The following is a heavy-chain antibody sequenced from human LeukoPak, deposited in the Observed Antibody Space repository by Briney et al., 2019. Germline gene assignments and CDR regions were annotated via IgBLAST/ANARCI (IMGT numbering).Heavy chain of an antibody. CDR3: ARSCIMTTVTYMDV. CDR1: GFTLDNYN. Sequence: PGGSLRLSCAASGFTLDNYNFNWVRQAPGKGLEWVASIRSYSSYIHYADSVKGRFTISRDNSKNTLYLQMNSLRSDDTAVYYCARSCIMTTVTYMDVWGKGTTVTVSS. V-gene: IGHV3-21*04. J-gene: IGHJ6*03. CDR2: IRSYSSYI. D-gene: IGHD4-17*01.